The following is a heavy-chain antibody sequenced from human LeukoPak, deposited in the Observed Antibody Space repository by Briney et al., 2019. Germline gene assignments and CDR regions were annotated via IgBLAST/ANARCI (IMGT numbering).Heavy chain of an antibody. V-gene: IGHV4-4*07. CDR3: ARGDWGSPDSSYMDV. CDR2: IYPSGST. D-gene: IGHD7-27*01. Sequence: SETLSLTCTVSGGSISSYYWSWIRQPAGKGLEWIGRIYPSGSTDYNPSLKSRVTISIDTSKNQFSLKQSSVTAADTAVYYCARGDWGSPDSSYMDVWGKGTTVTISS. CDR1: GGSISSYY. J-gene: IGHJ6*03.